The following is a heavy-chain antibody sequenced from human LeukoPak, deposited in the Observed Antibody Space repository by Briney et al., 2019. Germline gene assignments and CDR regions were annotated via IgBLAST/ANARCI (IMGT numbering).Heavy chain of an antibody. Sequence: PSQTLSLTCTVSGGSISSYYWSWIRQPPGKGLEWIGYIYYSGSTNYNPSLKSRVTISVDTSKNQFSLKLSSVTAADTAVYYCARRGSGWYHFDYWGQGTLVTVSS. CDR1: GGSISSYY. CDR2: IYYSGST. V-gene: IGHV4-59*08. J-gene: IGHJ4*02. D-gene: IGHD6-19*01. CDR3: ARRGSGWYHFDY.